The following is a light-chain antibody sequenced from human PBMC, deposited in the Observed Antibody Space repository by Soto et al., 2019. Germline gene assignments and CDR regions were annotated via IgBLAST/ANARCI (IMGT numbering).Light chain of an antibody. Sequence: QSALTQPRSVSGSPGQSVTISCTGTSSDVGGYNYVSWYQQHPGKAPKLMIYDVSKRPSGVPDRFSGSKSGNTASLTISGLQAEDEADYYSCSYAGSNPDVFGTGTKVTVL. CDR2: DVS. CDR3: CSYAGSNPDV. CDR1: SSDVGGYNY. V-gene: IGLV2-11*01. J-gene: IGLJ1*01.